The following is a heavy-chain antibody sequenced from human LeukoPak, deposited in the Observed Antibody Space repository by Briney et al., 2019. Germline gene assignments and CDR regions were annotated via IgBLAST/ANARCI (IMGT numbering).Heavy chain of an antibody. J-gene: IGHJ3*02. Sequence: SETLSLTCTVSGGSISSGGYYWSWIRQHPGKGLEWIGYIYYSGSTYYNPSLKSRVTISVDTSKNQFSLKLSSVTAADTAVYYCARDSGEGYYDSSGHSSLGSFDIWGQGTMVTVSS. CDR1: GGSISSGGYY. CDR2: IYYSGST. V-gene: IGHV4-31*03. CDR3: ARDSGEGYYDSSGHSSLGSFDI. D-gene: IGHD3-22*01.